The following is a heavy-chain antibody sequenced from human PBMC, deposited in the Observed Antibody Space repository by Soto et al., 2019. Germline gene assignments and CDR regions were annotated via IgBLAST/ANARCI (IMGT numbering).Heavy chain of an antibody. CDR2: IYYSGST. J-gene: IGHJ6*03. Sequence: SETLSLTCTVSGGSISSSSYYWGWIRQPPGKGLEWIGSIYYSGSTYYNPSLKSRVTISVDTSKNQFSLKLSSVTAADTAVYYCAREAPYYYYIDVWGKGTTVTVS. CDR1: GGSISSSSYY. CDR3: AREAPYYYYIDV. V-gene: IGHV4-39*02.